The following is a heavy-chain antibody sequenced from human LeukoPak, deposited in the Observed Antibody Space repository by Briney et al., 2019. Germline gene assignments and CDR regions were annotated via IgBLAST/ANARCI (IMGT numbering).Heavy chain of an antibody. CDR3: ARERGYSYGFWWFDP. CDR1: GGSFSGYY. CDR2: ISSSGSTI. J-gene: IGHJ5*02. V-gene: IGHV3-11*01. D-gene: IGHD5-18*01. Sequence: LSLTCAVYGGSFSGYYWSWIRQAPGKGLEWVSYISSSGSTIYYADSVKGRFTISRDNAKNSLYLQMNSLRAEDTAVYYCARERGYSYGFWWFDPWGQGTLVTVSS.